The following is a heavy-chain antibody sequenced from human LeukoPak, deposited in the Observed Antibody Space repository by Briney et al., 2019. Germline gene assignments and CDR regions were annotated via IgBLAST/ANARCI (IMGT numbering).Heavy chain of an antibody. CDR1: GFTFSSYW. V-gene: IGHV3-7*01. CDR3: ARDLDYYYDSSGNGY. J-gene: IGHJ4*02. CDR2: IKQDGSEK. Sequence: GGSLRLSCAASGFTFSSYWMSWVRQAPGEGLEWVANIKQDGSEKYYVDSVKGRFTISRDDAKNSLYLQMNSLRAEDTAVYYCARDLDYYYDSSGNGYWGQGTLVTVSS. D-gene: IGHD3-22*01.